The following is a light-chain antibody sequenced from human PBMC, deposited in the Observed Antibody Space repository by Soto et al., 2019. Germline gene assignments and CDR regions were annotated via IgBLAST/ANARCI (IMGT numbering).Light chain of an antibody. CDR1: SGDIGSYNR. CDR2: EVT. J-gene: IGLJ1*01. CDR3: SSYTILNTRACV. V-gene: IGLV2-14*01. Sequence: QSVLTQPASVSGSPGQSITISCTGTSGDIGSYNRVSWYQQHPGKAPKLIIYEVTDRPSGVSNRFSGSKSGNTASLTISGLQAEGEAEYYCSSYTILNTRACVFGTGTKLTVL.